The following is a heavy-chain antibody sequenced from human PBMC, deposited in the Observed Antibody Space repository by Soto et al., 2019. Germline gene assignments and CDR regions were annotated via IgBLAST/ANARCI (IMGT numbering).Heavy chain of an antibody. CDR3: ARELPQRPGRNMAV. J-gene: IGHJ6*02. CDR2: IYYSGST. Sequence: SETLSLTCTVSGGSISSSSYYWGWIRQPPGKGLEWIGSIYYSGSTYYNPSLKSRVSMSVDTSKNQFSLNLSSVTAADTAVYYCARELPQRPGRNMAVWGQGTTVTVSS. CDR1: GGSISSSSYY. V-gene: IGHV4-39*07. D-gene: IGHD3-10*01.